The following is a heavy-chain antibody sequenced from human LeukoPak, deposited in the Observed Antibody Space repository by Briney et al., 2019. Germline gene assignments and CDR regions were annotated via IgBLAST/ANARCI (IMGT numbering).Heavy chain of an antibody. Sequence: GGSLRLSCAASGFTFSGSAMHWVRQAPGMGLEWVANIKQDGSEKYYVDSVKGRFTISRDIAKNSLYLQMNSLRAEDTAVYYCARDRPQQWLVRGQRGYYYYMDVWGKGTTVTISS. V-gene: IGHV3-7*01. CDR1: GFTFSGSA. CDR3: ARDRPQQWLVRGQRGYYYYMDV. D-gene: IGHD6-19*01. J-gene: IGHJ6*03. CDR2: IKQDGSEK.